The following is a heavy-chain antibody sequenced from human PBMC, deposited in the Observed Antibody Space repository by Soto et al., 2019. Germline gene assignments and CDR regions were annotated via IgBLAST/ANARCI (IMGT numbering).Heavy chain of an antibody. D-gene: IGHD3-10*01. CDR2: IIPIFGTA. CDR1: GGTFSSYA. V-gene: IGHV1-69*01. CDR3: AGALINMVRGVGSNWFDP. J-gene: IGHJ5*02. Sequence: QVQLVQSGAEVKKPGSSVKVSCKASGGTFSSYAISWVRQAPGQGLEWMGGIIPIFGTANYAQKFQGRVTITGDESTSTAYMELSSLRSEDTAVYYCAGALINMVRGVGSNWFDPWGQRTLVTVSS.